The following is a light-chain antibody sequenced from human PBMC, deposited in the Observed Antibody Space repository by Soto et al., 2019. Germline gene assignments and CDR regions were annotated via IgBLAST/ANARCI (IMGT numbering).Light chain of an antibody. Sequence: EIVLTQSPGTLSLSPGERATLSCRARQSVSNSYLAWYQQKPGQAPRLLIYGASGRATGIPDRFSGSGSGTDFILTISRLEPEDFVVYYCQQYGSSPRTFGQGTKVEIK. CDR2: GAS. J-gene: IGKJ1*01. CDR3: QQYGSSPRT. CDR1: QSVSNSY. V-gene: IGKV3-20*01.